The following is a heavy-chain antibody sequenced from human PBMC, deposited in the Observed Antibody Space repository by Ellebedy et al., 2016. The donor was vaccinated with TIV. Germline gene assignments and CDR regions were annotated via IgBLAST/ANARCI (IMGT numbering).Heavy chain of an antibody. CDR1: GFTFSTFG. J-gene: IGHJ4*02. V-gene: IGHV3-30*03. CDR3: ARRGRGPVGFDY. D-gene: IGHD3-10*01. Sequence: GESLKISXAASGFTFSTFGMHWVRQAPGKGLEWVALISFDGNNKNSADSVKGRFTISRDNSKNTLYLQMNSLTTEDTAIYYCARRGRGPVGFDYWGQGTMVTVSS. CDR2: ISFDGNNK.